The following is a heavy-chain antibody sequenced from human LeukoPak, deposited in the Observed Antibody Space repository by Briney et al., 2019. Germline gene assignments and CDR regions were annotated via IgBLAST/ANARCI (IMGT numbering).Heavy chain of an antibody. D-gene: IGHD3-22*01. CDR2: ISSSGSTI. CDR1: GFTFSDYY. Sequence: GGSLRLSCAASGFTFSDYYMSWIRQAPRKGLEWVSYISSSGSTIYYADSVKGRFTISRDNAKNSLYLQMNSLRAEDTAVYYCARDGRKHYYDISGPPNDYWGQGTLVTVSS. J-gene: IGHJ4*02. CDR3: ARDGRKHYYDISGPPNDY. V-gene: IGHV3-11*01.